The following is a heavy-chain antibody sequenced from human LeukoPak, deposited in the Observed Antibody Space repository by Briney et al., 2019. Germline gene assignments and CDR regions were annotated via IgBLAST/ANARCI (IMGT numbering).Heavy chain of an antibody. Sequence: TSETLSLTCTVSGGSISSYYWSWIRQPAGKGLEWIGRIYTSGSTYYNPSLKSRVTISVDTSKNQFSLKLSSVTAADTAVYYCARDPAHDYSGSPSAFDIWGQGTMVTVSS. CDR2: IYTSGST. CDR1: GGSISSYY. CDR3: ARDPAHDYSGSPSAFDI. D-gene: IGHD1-26*01. V-gene: IGHV4-4*07. J-gene: IGHJ3*02.